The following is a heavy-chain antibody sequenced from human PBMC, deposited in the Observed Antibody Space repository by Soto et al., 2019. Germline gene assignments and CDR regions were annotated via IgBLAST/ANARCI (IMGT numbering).Heavy chain of an antibody. CDR1: GFSLSNYW. CDR2: INSDGRST. Sequence: PGESLKISCAVSGFSLSNYWMHWVRQDPEKGLVWVSRINSDGRSTSYADSVKGRFTISRDNAKNTLYLHMDSLRAEDTAVYYCARGGRYRENYYFGMDVWGQGTTVTVSS. V-gene: IGHV3-74*01. CDR3: ARGGRYRENYYFGMDV. J-gene: IGHJ6*02. D-gene: IGHD1-26*01.